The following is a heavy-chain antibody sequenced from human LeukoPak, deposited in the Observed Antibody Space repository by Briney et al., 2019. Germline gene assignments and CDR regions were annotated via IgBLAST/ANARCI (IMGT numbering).Heavy chain of an antibody. CDR1: GFTFSSYG. D-gene: IGHD2-15*01. J-gene: IGHJ4*02. CDR3: ARDRGPNGGSCEDY. Sequence: GGSLRLSRAASGFTFSSYGMHWVRQAPGKGLEWVAFIRYDGSDKYYADSVKGRFTISRDNSKNTLYLQMNSLTAEDTAMYYCARDRGPNGGSCEDYWGQGTLVIVSS. CDR2: IRYDGSDK. V-gene: IGHV3-30*02.